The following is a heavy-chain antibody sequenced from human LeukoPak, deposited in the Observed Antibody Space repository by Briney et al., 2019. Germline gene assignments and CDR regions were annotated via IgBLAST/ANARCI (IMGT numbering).Heavy chain of an antibody. J-gene: IGHJ4*02. Sequence: SQTLSLTCAVSGGSISSGGYSWSWIRQPPGEGLEWIGYIYHSGSTYYNPSLKSRVTISVDRSKNQFSLKLSSVTAADTAVYYCARGIAVAGSKRGYFDYWGQGTLVTVSS. CDR2: IYHSGST. D-gene: IGHD6-19*01. V-gene: IGHV4-30-2*01. CDR3: ARGIAVAGSKRGYFDY. CDR1: GGSISSGGYS.